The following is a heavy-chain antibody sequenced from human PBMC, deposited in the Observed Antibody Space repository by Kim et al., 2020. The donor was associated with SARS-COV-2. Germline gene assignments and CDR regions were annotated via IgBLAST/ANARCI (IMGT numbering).Heavy chain of an antibody. J-gene: IGHJ6*02. Sequence: LKSRVTISVDTSKNQFSLKLSSVTAADTGVYYCARGPAVAGAYYYYGMDVWGQGTTVTVSS. D-gene: IGHD6-19*01. CDR3: ARGPAVAGAYYYYGMDV. V-gene: IGHV4-59*09.